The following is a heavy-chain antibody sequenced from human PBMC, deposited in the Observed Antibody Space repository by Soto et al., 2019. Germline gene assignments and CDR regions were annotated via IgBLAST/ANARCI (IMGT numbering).Heavy chain of an antibody. J-gene: IGHJ4*02. CDR1: GFSFGTYW. Sequence: EVQLVESGGGLVQPGGSLRLSCAASGFSFGTYWISWVRQAPGKGLEWVANIKEDGSEEYYVDSVKGRFTISRDNAKNSLYLQMNSPRAEDTAMYYCARDEGCGGGSCYSIWRYWGQGTLVTVSP. V-gene: IGHV3-7*01. CDR3: ARDEGCGGGSCYSIWRY. D-gene: IGHD2-15*01. CDR2: IKEDGSEE.